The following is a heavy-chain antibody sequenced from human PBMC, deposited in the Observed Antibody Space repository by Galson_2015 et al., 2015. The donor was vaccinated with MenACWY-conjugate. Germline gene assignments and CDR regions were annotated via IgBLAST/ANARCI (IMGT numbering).Heavy chain of an antibody. CDR3: ASRGGRDGSGSYTFFDF. D-gene: IGHD3-10*01. CDR2: IYPRDSDT. J-gene: IGHJ4*02. CDR1: GYTFSTYY. V-gene: IGHV5-51*01. Sequence: QSAAEATKPEESLTISGKTSGYTFSTYYIGWVRQMPGEGLEWMASIYPRDSDTRYRQSFAGQGTISACKSISTAYLQWGSLKAPDTAMYFCASRGGRDGSGSYTFFDFWGQGTLVTVSS.